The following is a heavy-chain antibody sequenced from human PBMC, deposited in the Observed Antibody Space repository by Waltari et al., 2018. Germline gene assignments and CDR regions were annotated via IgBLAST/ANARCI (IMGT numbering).Heavy chain of an antibody. Sequence: QVQLQQWGAGLLKPSETLSLTCAVYGGSFSGYYWSWIRQPPGKGLEWIGEINHSGSTNYNPSLKSRVTISVDTSKNQFSLKLSSVTAADTAVYYCARAGYYYDSSGYYVSDWGQGTLVTVSS. CDR2: INHSGST. J-gene: IGHJ4*02. CDR3: ARAGYYYDSSGYYVSD. V-gene: IGHV4-34*01. D-gene: IGHD3-22*01. CDR1: GGSFSGYY.